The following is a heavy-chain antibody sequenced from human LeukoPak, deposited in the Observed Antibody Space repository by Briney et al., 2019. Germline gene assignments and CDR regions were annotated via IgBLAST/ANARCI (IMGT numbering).Heavy chain of an antibody. CDR1: GASVTSSNYY. V-gene: IGHV4-39*07. Sequence: SETLSLTCSVSGASVTSSNYYWGWIRQPPGKGLEWIGSLYFSGRTYYNPSLKSRVTTSVDTPKNHFSLNLDSVTAADTAVYYCAREVTMIVVVDHWGQGTLVTVSS. D-gene: IGHD3-22*01. CDR2: LYFSGRT. J-gene: IGHJ4*02. CDR3: AREVTMIVVVDH.